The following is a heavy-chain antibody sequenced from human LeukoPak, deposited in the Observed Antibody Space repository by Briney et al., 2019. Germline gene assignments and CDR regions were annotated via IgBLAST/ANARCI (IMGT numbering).Heavy chain of an antibody. V-gene: IGHV1-8*01. CDR2: MNPNSGNT. D-gene: IGHD3-3*01. CDR3: ARVRGVYDFWSGSNWFDP. Sequence: GASVKVSCKASGYTFTSYDINWVRQATGQGLEWMGWMNPNSGNTGYAQKFQGRVTMTRNTSISTAYMELSSLRSEDTAVYYCARVRGVYDFWSGSNWFDPWGQGTLVTVSS. CDR1: GYTFTSYD. J-gene: IGHJ5*02.